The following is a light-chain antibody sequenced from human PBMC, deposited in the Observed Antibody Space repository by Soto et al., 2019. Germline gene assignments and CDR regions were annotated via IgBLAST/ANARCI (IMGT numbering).Light chain of an antibody. CDR2: AAS. CDR1: ENINGN. CDR3: QQYNDWPLT. J-gene: IGKJ4*01. Sequence: EIVMTQSPATLSVSPGERVTLSCRASENINGNLAWYQQKPGQAPRLLIHAASIRATGVPARFRGRRSGTEFSLTISSLQSEDFAVYYCQQYNDWPLTFGGGTKVEIK. V-gene: IGKV3-15*01.